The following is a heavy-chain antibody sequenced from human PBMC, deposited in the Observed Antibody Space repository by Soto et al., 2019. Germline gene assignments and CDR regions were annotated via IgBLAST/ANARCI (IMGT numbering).Heavy chain of an antibody. D-gene: IGHD6-13*01. CDR3: ARGWAAAGAALGY. CDR1: GYTFTSYA. Sequence: QVQLVQSGAEVKKPGASVKVSCKASGYTFTSYAMHWVRQAPGQRLEWMGWINAGNGNTKYSQKFQGRVTITRDTSASTAYMELSSLRSEDTAVYYCARGWAAAGAALGYWGQGTLVTVSS. V-gene: IGHV1-3*01. CDR2: INAGNGNT. J-gene: IGHJ4*02.